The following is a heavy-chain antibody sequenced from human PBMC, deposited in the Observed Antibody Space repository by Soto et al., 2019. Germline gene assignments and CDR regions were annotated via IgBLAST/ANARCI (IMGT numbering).Heavy chain of an antibody. CDR3: ARDISSSSWRNRFDP. D-gene: IGHD6-13*01. CDR2: INTNTGNP. CDR1: GYTFTSYA. V-gene: IGHV7-4-1*01. Sequence: ASVKVSCKASGYTFTSYAMNWVRQAPGQGLEWMGWINTNTGNPTYAQGFTGRFVFSLDTSVSTAYLQICSLKAEDTAVYYCARDISSSSWRNRFDPWGQGTLVTVSS. J-gene: IGHJ5*02.